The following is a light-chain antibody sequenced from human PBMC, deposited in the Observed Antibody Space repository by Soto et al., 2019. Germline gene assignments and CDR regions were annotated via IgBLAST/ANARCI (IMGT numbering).Light chain of an antibody. V-gene: IGKV3-11*01. Sequence: EIVLTQSPATLSLSPGERATLSCRASQSVSSFLACYQQKPGQDPRLLIYDASNSTAGITASFSGSGSGTDFTITISSVAAEDGAFYYCQQGSYLVTFGQGTKVEIK. CDR1: QSVSSF. CDR3: QQGSYLVT. CDR2: DAS. J-gene: IGKJ1*01.